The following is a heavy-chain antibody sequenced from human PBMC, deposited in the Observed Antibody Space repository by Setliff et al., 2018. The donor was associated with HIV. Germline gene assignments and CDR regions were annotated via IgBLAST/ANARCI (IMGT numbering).Heavy chain of an antibody. CDR2: FYTGGST. J-gene: IGHJ3*02. V-gene: IGHV3-53*01. CDR3: ARARGGSGWYEGGVFDI. Sequence: LRLSCAASGFTVSSNYMTWVRQAPGKGLEWVSVFYTGGSTDYADSVKGRFTISRDNSRNTLNLQMNSLRVEDTAMYYCARARGGSGWYEGGVFDIWGQGTMVTVSS. D-gene: IGHD6-19*01. CDR1: GFTVSSNY.